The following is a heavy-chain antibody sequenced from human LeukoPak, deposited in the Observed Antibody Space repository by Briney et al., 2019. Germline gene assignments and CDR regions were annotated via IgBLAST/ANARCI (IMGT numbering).Heavy chain of an antibody. Sequence: GGSLRLSCAASGFAFSSYWMHWVRQAPGKGLVWVSRIKSDGSVTTYADSVKGRFTISRDNAKNTLYLQMNSLRAEDTAVYYCSSIAAAVRGQGTLVTVST. D-gene: IGHD6-13*01. CDR3: SSIAAAV. CDR2: IKSDGSVT. CDR1: GFAFSSYW. V-gene: IGHV3-74*01. J-gene: IGHJ4*02.